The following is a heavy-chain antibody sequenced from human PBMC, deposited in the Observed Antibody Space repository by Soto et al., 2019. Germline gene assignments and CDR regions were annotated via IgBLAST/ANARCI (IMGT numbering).Heavy chain of an antibody. CDR3: AGIMITFGGASNYYFDY. Sequence: LETLSLTCAVYGGSFSGYYWSWIRQPPGKGLEWIGEINHSGSTNYNPSLKSRVTISVDTSKNQFSLKLSSVTAADTAVYYCAGIMITFGGASNYYFDYWGQGTLVTVSS. V-gene: IGHV4-34*01. J-gene: IGHJ4*02. CDR2: INHSGST. CDR1: GGSFSGYY. D-gene: IGHD3-16*01.